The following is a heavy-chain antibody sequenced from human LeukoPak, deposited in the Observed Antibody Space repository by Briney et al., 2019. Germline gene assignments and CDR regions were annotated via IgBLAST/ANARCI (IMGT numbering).Heavy chain of an antibody. V-gene: IGHV1-2*02. J-gene: IGHJ4*02. Sequence: ASVKVSCKASGYTFTGYYLNWVRQAPGQGLEWMGWINPSSGGTKYAQKFQGRVTMTRDTSISTAYMELSSLRSDDTAVYYCARDEGPTDFDNWGQGTLDTVSS. CDR3: ARDEGPTDFDN. CDR1: GYTFTGYY. CDR2: INPSSGGT.